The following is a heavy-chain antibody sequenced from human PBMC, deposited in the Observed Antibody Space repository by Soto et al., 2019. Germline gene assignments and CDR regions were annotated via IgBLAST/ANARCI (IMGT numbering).Heavy chain of an antibody. CDR3: ARHTPSFPYRNWFDP. CDR2: ISAYNGTT. V-gene: IGHV1-18*01. D-gene: IGHD2-2*01. CDR1: GYTFTSYG. J-gene: IGHJ5*02. Sequence: GASVKVSCKASGYTFTSYGISWVRQAPGQGLEWMGWISAYNGTTNYAQKLQGRVTMTTDTSTSTAYMELRSLRSDDTAVYYCARHTPSFPYRNWFDPWGQGTLVTAPQ.